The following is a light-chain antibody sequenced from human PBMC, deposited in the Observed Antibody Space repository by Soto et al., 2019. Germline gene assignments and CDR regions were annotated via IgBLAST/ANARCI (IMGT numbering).Light chain of an antibody. J-gene: IGLJ1*01. CDR1: SSSIGSNT. V-gene: IGLV1-44*01. CDR3: AAWDDSLNGPV. Sequence: QPVLTQPPSASGTPGQRVTISCSGRSSSIGSNTVNWYQQLPGTAPKLLIYSNNQRPSGVPDRFSGSKSGTSASLAISGLQSEDEADYYCAAWDDSLNGPVFGTGTKLTVL. CDR2: SNN.